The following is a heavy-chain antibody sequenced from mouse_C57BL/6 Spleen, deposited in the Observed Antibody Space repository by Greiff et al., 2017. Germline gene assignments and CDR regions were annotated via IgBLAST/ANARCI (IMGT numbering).Heavy chain of an antibody. CDR3: TTCYYYGSSYGYFDV. D-gene: IGHD1-1*01. Sequence: VQLQQSGAELVRPGASVKLSCTASGFNIKDYYMHWVKQRPEQGLEWIGRIDPEDGDTEYAPKFQGKATMTADTSSNTAYLQLSSLTSADTAVYYCTTCYYYGSSYGYFDVWGTGTTVTVSS. V-gene: IGHV14-1*01. CDR2: IDPEDGDT. J-gene: IGHJ1*03. CDR1: GFNIKDYY.